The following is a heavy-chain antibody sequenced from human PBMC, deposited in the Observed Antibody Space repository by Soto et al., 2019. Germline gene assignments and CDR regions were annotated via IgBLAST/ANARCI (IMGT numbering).Heavy chain of an antibody. D-gene: IGHD3-3*02. Sequence: SETLSLTCTVSGASISSDDYYWSWIRQPPGKGLEWIGSIYYSGSTYYNPSLKSRVTISVDTSKNQFSLKLSSVTAADTAVYYCASPKIAFYNWFDPWGQGTLVTVSS. CDR3: ASPKIAFYNWFDP. CDR2: IYYSGST. J-gene: IGHJ5*02. CDR1: GASISSDDYY. V-gene: IGHV4-39*01.